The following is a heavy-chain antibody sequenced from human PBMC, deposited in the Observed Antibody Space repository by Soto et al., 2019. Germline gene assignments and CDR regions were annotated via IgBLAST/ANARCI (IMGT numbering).Heavy chain of an antibody. CDR1: GYTFTSYA. J-gene: IGHJ5*02. V-gene: IGHV1-3*01. D-gene: IGHD2-2*01. CDR2: INAGNGNT. CDR3: AGSYCSSTSCRNWFDP. Sequence: ASVKVSCKAFGYTFTSYAMHWVRQAPGQRLEWMGWINAGNGNTKYSQKFQGRVTITRDTSASTAYMELSSLRSEDTAVYYCAGSYCSSTSCRNWFDPWGQGTLVTVSS.